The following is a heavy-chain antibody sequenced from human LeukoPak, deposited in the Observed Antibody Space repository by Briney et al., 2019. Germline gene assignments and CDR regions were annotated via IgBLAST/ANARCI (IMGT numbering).Heavy chain of an antibody. CDR1: GFTFFNYA. V-gene: IGHV3-23*01. Sequence: GGSLRLSCAASGFTFFNYAMSWVRQAPGEGLEWVSVISGSGGRTYYADSVKGRFTISRDNSKNTLYLQMNSLRAEDTAVYYCTRDLMDYDVSTGLHHYYMDVWGQGTTVTVSS. CDR2: ISGSGGRT. J-gene: IGHJ6*02. D-gene: IGHD3-9*01. CDR3: TRDLMDYDVSTGLHHYYMDV.